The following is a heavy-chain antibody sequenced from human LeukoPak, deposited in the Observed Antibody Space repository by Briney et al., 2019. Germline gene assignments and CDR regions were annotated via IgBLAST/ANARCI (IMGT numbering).Heavy chain of an antibody. Sequence: SETLSLTCTVSGGSISSYYWSWLRQPPGKGMEWIGYIYYSGSTNYNPSLKSRVTISVDTSKNQFSLKLSSVTAADTAVYYCARGRQLLWFGELDYWGQGTLVTVSS. V-gene: IGHV4-59*01. D-gene: IGHD3-10*01. J-gene: IGHJ4*02. CDR2: IYYSGST. CDR3: ARGRQLLWFGELDY. CDR1: GGSISSYY.